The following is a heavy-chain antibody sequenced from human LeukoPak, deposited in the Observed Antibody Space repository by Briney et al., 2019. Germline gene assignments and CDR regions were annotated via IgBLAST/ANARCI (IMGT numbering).Heavy chain of an antibody. CDR3: AREGGPYRPLDY. CDR1: GGSISTTNW. V-gene: IGHV4-4*02. J-gene: IGHJ4*02. CDR2: VHLSGRT. Sequence: SETLSLTCGVSGGSISTTNWWPWVRQPPGEGLEWIGEVHLSGRTHYNPSLESRVTMSVDMSENHISLRLTSVTAADTAVYYCAREGGPYRPLDYSGQGTLVT.